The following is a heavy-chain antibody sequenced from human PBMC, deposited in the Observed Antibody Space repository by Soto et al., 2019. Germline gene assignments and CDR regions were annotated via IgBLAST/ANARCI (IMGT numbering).Heavy chain of an antibody. CDR3: ARHVGNGWFDP. J-gene: IGHJ5*02. V-gene: IGHV3-7*01. Sequence: GGSLRLSCAASGFTLSNYWMDWVRQAPGKGLEWVATIKEDGSEKYYVDSVRGRFTITRDDAKNSLSLQMNSLRVEDTALYYCARHVGNGWFDPWGQGTLVTVSS. CDR1: GFTLSNYW. CDR2: IKEDGSEK. D-gene: IGHD1-26*01.